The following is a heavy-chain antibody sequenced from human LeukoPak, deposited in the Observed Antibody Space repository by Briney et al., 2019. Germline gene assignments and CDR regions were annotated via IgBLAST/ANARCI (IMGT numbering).Heavy chain of an antibody. V-gene: IGHV4-39*07. CDR2: IYYSGST. CDR1: GGSISSSSYY. J-gene: IGHJ4*02. D-gene: IGHD3-16*01. CDR3: ASLMLIAVGYDY. Sequence: SETLSLTCTVSGGSISSSSYYWGWIRQPPGKGLEWIGSIYYSGSTYYNPSLKSRVTISVDTSRNQFSLKLSSVTAADTAVYYCASLMLIAVGYDYWGQGNLVTVSS.